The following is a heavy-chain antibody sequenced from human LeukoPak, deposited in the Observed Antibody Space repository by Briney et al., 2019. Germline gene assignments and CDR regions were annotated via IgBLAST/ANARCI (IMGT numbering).Heavy chain of an antibody. Sequence: SETPSLTCTVSGDSISRYYWTWIRQPPGKGLEWIGYMFYSGSTTYNPSLKSRITISVDTSKNQFSLKLRSVTAADTAVYYCARLPYYYDNSGFRDYHYYMDVWGKGTTVNVFS. J-gene: IGHJ6*03. CDR1: GDSISRYY. D-gene: IGHD3-22*01. V-gene: IGHV4-59*08. CDR2: MFYSGST. CDR3: ARLPYYYDNSGFRDYHYYMDV.